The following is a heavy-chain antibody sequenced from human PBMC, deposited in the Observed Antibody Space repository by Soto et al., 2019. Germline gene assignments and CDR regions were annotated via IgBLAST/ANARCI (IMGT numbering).Heavy chain of an antibody. V-gene: IGHV3-23*01. D-gene: IGHD6-19*01. Sequence: GGSRRLSCTAPVFTFSSYALSWVRQAPGKGLEWVSSISGSGGSTYYADAVTGRVTISRDNSKNTLYLQLSSLKAEDTAVYYCAQDYLKTPVTGPVDCWAQGTVVTVS. J-gene: IGHJ4*02. CDR1: VFTFSSYA. CDR3: AQDYLKTPVTGPVDC. CDR2: ISGSGGST.